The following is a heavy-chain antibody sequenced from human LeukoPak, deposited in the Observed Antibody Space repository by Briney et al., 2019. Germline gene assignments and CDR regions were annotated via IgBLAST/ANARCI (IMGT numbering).Heavy chain of an antibody. J-gene: IGHJ3*02. CDR2: IYHSGST. V-gene: IGHV4-4*02. Sequence: SGTLSLTCAVSGGSISSSNWWSWVRQPPGKGLEWIGEIYHSGSTNFNPSLKSRVTISVDKSKNQFSLKLSSVTAADTAVYYCAREGYSGYGDAFDIWGQGTMVTVSS. CDR1: GGSISSSNW. CDR3: AREGYSGYGDAFDI. D-gene: IGHD5-12*01.